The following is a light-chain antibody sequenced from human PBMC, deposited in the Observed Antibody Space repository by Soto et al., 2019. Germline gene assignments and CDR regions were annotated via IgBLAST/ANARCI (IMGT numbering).Light chain of an antibody. CDR2: KAS. CDR3: HHYASDPT. CDR1: QSISRW. J-gene: IGKJ4*01. Sequence: DIQLTQSPDILSASVGDRVTITGRASQSISRWLAWYQQKPGKAPKLLIYKASNLENGVPSRFRGSGSGTEFTLSISSLQPDDFASDDCHHYASDPTFGGGTKVDI. V-gene: IGKV1-5*03.